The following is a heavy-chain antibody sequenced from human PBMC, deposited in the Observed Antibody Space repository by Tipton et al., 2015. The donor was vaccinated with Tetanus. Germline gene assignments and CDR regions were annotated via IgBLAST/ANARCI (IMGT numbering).Heavy chain of an antibody. CDR2: IFHSGST. D-gene: IGHD3-10*01. V-gene: IGHV4-59*01. J-gene: IGHJ4*02. CDR1: GGSMSNNY. CDR3: ARHSLYFYGPGGAPR. Sequence: TLSLTCTVSGGSMSNNYWSWIRQPPGKGLEWIAYIFHSGSTNYSPSLKSRVAISMDTSKNQISLKLSSVTAADTAVYYCARHSLYFYGPGGAPRWGQGTLVTVSS.